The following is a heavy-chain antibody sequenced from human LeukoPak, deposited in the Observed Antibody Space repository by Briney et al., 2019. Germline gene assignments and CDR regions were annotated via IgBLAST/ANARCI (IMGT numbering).Heavy chain of an antibody. D-gene: IGHD5-18*01. Sequence: GGSLRLSCAASGFTFSSYSMNWVRQAPGKGLEWVSSISSSGSYIYYADSVKGRFTISRDNAKNSLYLQMNSLRAEDTAVYYCARDNGTWIQLWPAAFDIWGQGTMVTVSS. V-gene: IGHV3-21*01. CDR3: ARDNGTWIQLWPAAFDI. CDR2: ISSSGSYI. CDR1: GFTFSSYS. J-gene: IGHJ3*02.